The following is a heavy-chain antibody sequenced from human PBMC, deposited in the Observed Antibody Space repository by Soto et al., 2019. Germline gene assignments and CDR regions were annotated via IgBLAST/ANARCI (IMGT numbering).Heavy chain of an antibody. Sequence: QLQLQESGPGLVKPSETLSLTCTVSGGSISSSSYYWGWIRQPPGKGLEWIGSIYYSGSTYYNPSLKRRVTISVDTSKNQFSLKLSSVTAADTAVYYCARPSIAAAGVDYWGQGTLVTVSS. CDR3: ARPSIAAAGVDY. CDR1: GGSISSSSYY. V-gene: IGHV4-39*01. J-gene: IGHJ4*02. D-gene: IGHD6-13*01. CDR2: IYYSGST.